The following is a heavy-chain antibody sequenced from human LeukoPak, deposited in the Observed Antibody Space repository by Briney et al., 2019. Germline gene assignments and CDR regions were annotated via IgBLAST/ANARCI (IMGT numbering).Heavy chain of an antibody. CDR1: GYSFTSYR. Sequence: GESLKISCKGSGYSFTSYRIGWVRQMPGKGLEWMGIIYPGDSDTRYSPSFQGQVTISADKSISTAYLQWSSLKASDTAMYYCARQRSRNRYYYYYMDVWGKGTTVTVSS. V-gene: IGHV5-51*01. CDR2: IYPGDSDT. D-gene: IGHD6-13*01. J-gene: IGHJ6*03. CDR3: ARQRSRNRYYYYYMDV.